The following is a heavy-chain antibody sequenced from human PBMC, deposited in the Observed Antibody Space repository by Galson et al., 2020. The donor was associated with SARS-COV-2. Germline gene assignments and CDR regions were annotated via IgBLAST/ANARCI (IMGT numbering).Heavy chain of an antibody. Sequence: QAGGSLRLSCAVSGFSVSDTYMSWVRQAPGKGLEWVALLYSGGSTSYTGSVKGRFTISRDNSKNNLYLHMSNLRAEDTAVYYCARDPYSGGWTNYYYFALDVWGQGTTVTVSS. V-gene: IGHV3-53*01. CDR1: GFSVSDTY. D-gene: IGHD6-19*01. J-gene: IGHJ6*02. CDR3: ARDPYSGGWTNYYYFALDV. CDR2: LYSGGST.